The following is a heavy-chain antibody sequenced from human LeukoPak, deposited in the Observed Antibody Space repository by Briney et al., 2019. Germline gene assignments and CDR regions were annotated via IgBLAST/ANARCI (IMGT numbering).Heavy chain of an antibody. Sequence: SGTLSLTCIVSGGSISSSSHYWGWIRQPPGKGLEWLGNIYYSGRSYYNPSLKSRVTISVDTSKNQFSLKLSSVTAADTAVYYCARAVDAFDLWGQGTMVTVSS. CDR2: IYYSGRS. CDR3: ARAVDAFDL. V-gene: IGHV4-39*01. CDR1: GGSISSSSHY. J-gene: IGHJ3*01.